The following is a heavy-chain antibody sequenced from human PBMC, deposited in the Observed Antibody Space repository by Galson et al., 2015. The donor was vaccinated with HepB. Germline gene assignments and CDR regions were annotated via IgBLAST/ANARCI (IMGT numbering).Heavy chain of an antibody. CDR1: GGSISSYY. D-gene: IGHD3-22*01. CDR3: ARDPSSGSCCDDAFDI. Sequence: ETLSLTCTVSGGSISSYYWSWIRQPPGKGLEWIGYIYYSGSTNYNPSLKSRVTISVDTSKNQFSLKLSSVTAADTAVYYCARDPSSGSCCDDAFDIWGQGTMVTVSS. CDR2: IYYSGST. J-gene: IGHJ3*02. V-gene: IGHV4-59*01.